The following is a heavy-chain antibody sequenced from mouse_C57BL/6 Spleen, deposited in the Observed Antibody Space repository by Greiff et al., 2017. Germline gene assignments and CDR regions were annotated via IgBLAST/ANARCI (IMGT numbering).Heavy chain of an antibody. CDR3: ARRGDYDYFDY. D-gene: IGHD2-4*01. J-gene: IGHJ2*01. CDR2: INPSTGGT. Sequence: EVKLMESGPELVKPGASVKISCKASGYSFTGYYMNWVKQSPEKSLEWIGEINPSTGGTTYNQKFKAKATLTVDKSSSTDYMQLKSLTSEDSAVYYCARRGDYDYFDYWGQGTTLTVSA. CDR1: GYSFTGYY. V-gene: IGHV1-42*01.